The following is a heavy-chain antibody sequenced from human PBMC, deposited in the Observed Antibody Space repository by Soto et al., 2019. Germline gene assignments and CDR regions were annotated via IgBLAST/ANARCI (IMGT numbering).Heavy chain of an antibody. D-gene: IGHD3-22*01. J-gene: IGHJ5*02. CDR1: GYTFTGYY. CDR3: ARDGYYYDSSGYYNWFDP. CDR2: TNPNSGGT. Sequence: ASVKVSCKASGYTFTGYYMHWVRQAPGQGLEWMGWTNPNSGGTNYAQKFQGWVTMTRDTSISTAYMELSRLRSDDTAVYYCARDGYYYDSSGYYNWFDPWGQGTLVTVSS. V-gene: IGHV1-2*04.